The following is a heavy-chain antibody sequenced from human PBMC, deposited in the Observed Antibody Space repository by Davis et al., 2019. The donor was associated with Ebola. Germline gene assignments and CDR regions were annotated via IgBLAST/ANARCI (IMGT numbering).Heavy chain of an antibody. CDR3: TTGVSYYDILTGHSVGPNAFNV. D-gene: IGHD3-9*01. V-gene: IGHV3-15*01. J-gene: IGHJ3*01. Sequence: GESLKISCEASGFTFTNAWMTWVRQAPGKGLEWVGRIKGRPEGGTTNYGAPVKGRFTISRDDSKNTLYLQMNSLQTEDTAVYYCTTGVSYYDILTGHSVGPNAFNVWGQGTMVTVSS. CDR2: IKGRPEGGTT. CDR1: GFTFTNAW.